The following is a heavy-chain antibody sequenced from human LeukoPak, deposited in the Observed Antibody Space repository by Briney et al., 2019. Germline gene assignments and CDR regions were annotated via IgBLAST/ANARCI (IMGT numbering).Heavy chain of an antibody. J-gene: IGHJ6*02. V-gene: IGHV1-2*06. Sequence: GASVKVSCKASGYTFTDYFMYWVRQAPGQGLECMGRINPKSGGTNYAREFQGRVTMTRDTSINTAYMELSRLRSDDTAVYYCARDGSGASRYYGLDVWGQGTTVTVSS. D-gene: IGHD3-3*01. CDR1: GYTFTDYF. CDR3: ARDGSGASRYYGLDV. CDR2: INPKSGGT.